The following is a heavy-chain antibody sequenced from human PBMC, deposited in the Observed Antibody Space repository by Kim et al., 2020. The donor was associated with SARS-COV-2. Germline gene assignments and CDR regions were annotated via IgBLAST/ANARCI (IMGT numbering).Heavy chain of an antibody. CDR1: GYTFTRYA. V-gene: IGHV1-3*01. D-gene: IGHD6-13*01. J-gene: IGHJ4*02. CDR3: ARAWGIAAAAPGY. Sequence: ASVKVSCKASGYTFTRYAMHWVRQAPGQRLEWMGWINAGNGKTKYSQKFQGRVTITRDTSASTADMELSSLRSEDTAVYYCARAWGIAAAAPGYWGQGTLVTVSS. CDR2: INAGNGKT.